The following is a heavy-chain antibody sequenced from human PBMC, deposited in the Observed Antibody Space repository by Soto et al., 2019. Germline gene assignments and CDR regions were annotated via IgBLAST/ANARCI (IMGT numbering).Heavy chain of an antibody. V-gene: IGHV3-21*01. D-gene: IGHD3-3*01. J-gene: IGHJ6*03. Sequence: GGSLRLSCAASGFTFSSYSMNWVRQAPGKGLEWVSSISISISYIYYADSVKGRFTISRDNAKNSLYLQMNSLRAEDTAVYYCARDLAYVFWSGYSPYYYYYMDVWGKGTTVTVSS. CDR1: GFTFSSYS. CDR2: ISISISYI. CDR3: ARDLAYVFWSGYSPYYYYYMDV.